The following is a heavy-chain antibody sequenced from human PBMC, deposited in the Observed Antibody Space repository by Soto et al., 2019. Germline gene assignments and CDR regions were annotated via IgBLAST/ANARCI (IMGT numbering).Heavy chain of an antibody. D-gene: IGHD4-4*01. CDR1: GFTFSPFW. CDR2: INSDGNST. V-gene: IGHV3-74*01. Sequence: EVQLVESGGGLVQPGGSLRLSCAASGFTFSPFWMHWVRQVPGKGPVWVSRINSDGNSTSYADSVKGRFTISRDNAKNTLYLQMNSLSGEDTAVYYCARGSNHFDYWGQGTLVTVSS. CDR3: ARGSNHFDY. J-gene: IGHJ4*02.